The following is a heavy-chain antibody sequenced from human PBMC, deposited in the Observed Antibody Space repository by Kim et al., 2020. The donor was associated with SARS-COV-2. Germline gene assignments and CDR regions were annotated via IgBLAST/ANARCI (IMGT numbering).Heavy chain of an antibody. Sequence: GGSLRLSCAASGFTFSSYWMHWVRQAPGKGLVWVSRINSDGSSTSYADSVKGRFTISRDNAKNTLYLQMNSLRAEDTAVYYCARAMAWWEYSSSSFDYWGQGTLVTVSS. D-gene: IGHD6-6*01. V-gene: IGHV3-74*01. CDR2: INSDGSST. CDR3: ARAMAWWEYSSSSFDY. CDR1: GFTFSSYW. J-gene: IGHJ4*02.